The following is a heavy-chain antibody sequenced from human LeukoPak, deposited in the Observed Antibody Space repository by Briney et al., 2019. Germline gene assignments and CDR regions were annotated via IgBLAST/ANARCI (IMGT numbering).Heavy chain of an antibody. CDR3: ASLRLGELSWFDY. Sequence: ASVKVPCKASGYTFTSYGISWVRQAPGQGLEWMGWISAYNGNTNYAQKFQGRVTITADESTSTAYMELSSLRSEDTAVYYCASLRLGELSWFDYWGQGTLVTVSS. V-gene: IGHV1-18*01. D-gene: IGHD3-16*02. CDR1: GYTFTSYG. J-gene: IGHJ4*02. CDR2: ISAYNGNT.